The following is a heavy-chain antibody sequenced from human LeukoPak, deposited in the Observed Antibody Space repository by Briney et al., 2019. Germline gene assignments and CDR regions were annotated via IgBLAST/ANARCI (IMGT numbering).Heavy chain of an antibody. CDR3: ARDSWSEMAAAGSSYGY. D-gene: IGHD6-13*01. J-gene: IGHJ4*02. CDR2: ITSSRTYI. CDR1: RFTFSTYS. Sequence: GGSLRLSCAASRFTFSTYSMNWVRQAPGKGLEWVSSITSSRTYIYYADSVKGRFTISRDNAKNALYLQMNSLRAEDTAVYYCARDSWSEMAAAGSSYGYWGQGTLVTVSS. V-gene: IGHV3-21*01.